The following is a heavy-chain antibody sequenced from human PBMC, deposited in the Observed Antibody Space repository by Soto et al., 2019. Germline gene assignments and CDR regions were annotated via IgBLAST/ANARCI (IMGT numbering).Heavy chain of an antibody. CDR3: AKDSYWRGNAFDI. CDR1: GFTFSSYG. CDR2: ISYDGSNK. V-gene: IGHV3-30*18. D-gene: IGHD2-21*01. Sequence: GGSLRLSCAASGFTFSSYGMHWVRQAPGKGLEWVAVISYDGSNKYYADSVKGRFTISRDNSKNTLYLQMNSLRAEDTAVYYCAKDSYWRGNAFDIWGQGTMVT. J-gene: IGHJ3*02.